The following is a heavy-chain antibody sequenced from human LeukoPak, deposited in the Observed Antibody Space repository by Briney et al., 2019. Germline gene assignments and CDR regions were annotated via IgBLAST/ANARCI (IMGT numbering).Heavy chain of an antibody. CDR1: GGSFSGYY. Sequence: SETLSLTRAVYGGSFSGYYWSWIRQPPGKGLEWVGEINHSGSTNYNPSLKSRVTISVDTSKNQFSLKLSSVTAADTAVYYCARGGGYFSSTSCYGAFDIWGQGTMVTVSS. D-gene: IGHD2-2*01. CDR2: INHSGST. V-gene: IGHV4-34*01. J-gene: IGHJ3*02. CDR3: ARGGGYFSSTSCYGAFDI.